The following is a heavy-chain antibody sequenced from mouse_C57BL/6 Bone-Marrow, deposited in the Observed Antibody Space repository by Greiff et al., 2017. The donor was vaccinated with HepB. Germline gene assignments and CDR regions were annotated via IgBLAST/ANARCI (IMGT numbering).Heavy chain of an antibody. CDR2: INPSTGGT. CDR3: ARAPYYFDY. V-gene: IGHV1-42*01. J-gene: IGHJ2*01. Sequence: EVQVVESGPELVKPGASVKISCKASGYSFTGYYMNWVKQSPEKSLEWIGEINPSTGGTTYNQKFKAKATLTVDKSSSTAYMQLKSLTSEDSAVYYCARAPYYFDYWGQGTTLTVSS. CDR1: GYSFTGYY.